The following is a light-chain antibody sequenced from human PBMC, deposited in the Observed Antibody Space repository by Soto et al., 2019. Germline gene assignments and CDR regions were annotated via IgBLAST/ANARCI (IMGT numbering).Light chain of an antibody. V-gene: IGLV2-14*01. CDR2: EVS. CDR3: SSYTSSSNV. CDR1: SSDVGGYNY. J-gene: IGLJ1*01. Sequence: QSALTQPASVSGSPGQSITISCTGTSSDVGGYNYVSWYQQHPGKAPKLTIYEVSNRPSGVSNRFSGSKSGNTASLTISGLQAEDEADYYCSSYTSSSNVFGTGTKVTVL.